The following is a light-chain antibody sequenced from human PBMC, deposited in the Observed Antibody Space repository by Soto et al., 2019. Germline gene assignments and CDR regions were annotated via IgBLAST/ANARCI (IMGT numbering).Light chain of an antibody. CDR2: GAS. CDR1: QSVSSNY. Sequence: EIVLPQSPGTLSLSPGERATLSCRASQSVSSNYLAWYQQKPGQAPRLLIYGASSRATGIPDRFSGSGSGTDLTLTISRLEPEDFVVYYCQQYGSSPPLTFGGGTKVDIK. CDR3: QQYGSSPPLT. V-gene: IGKV3-20*01. J-gene: IGKJ4*01.